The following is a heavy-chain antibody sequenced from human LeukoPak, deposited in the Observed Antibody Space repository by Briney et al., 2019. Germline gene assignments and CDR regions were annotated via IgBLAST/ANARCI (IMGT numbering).Heavy chain of an antibody. CDR2: IKQDGSEK. Sequence: GGSLRLSCAASGFTFSSYWMSWVRQAPGKGLEWVANIKQDGSEKYYVDSVKGRFTISRDNAKNSLYLQMNSLRAEDTAVYYCARAPHYSNYGPYYYGMDVWGQGTTVTVSS. D-gene: IGHD4-11*01. CDR1: GFTFSSYW. V-gene: IGHV3-7*01. J-gene: IGHJ6*02. CDR3: ARAPHYSNYGPYYYGMDV.